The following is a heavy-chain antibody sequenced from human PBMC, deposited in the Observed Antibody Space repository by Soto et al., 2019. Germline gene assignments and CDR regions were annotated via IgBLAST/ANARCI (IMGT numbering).Heavy chain of an antibody. D-gene: IGHD3-10*01. CDR2: IRRKANSYTT. CDR3: AMLGGWSGGSTDMDV. V-gene: IGHV3-72*01. Sequence: EVQLVESGGGLVQPGGSLRLSCAASGLIFSDYHMDWVRQAPGKGLEWVGRIRRKANSYTTEYAASVKGRFTISRDDSKISLYLQMNRLKTDDTAVYYCAMLGGWSGGSTDMDVWGQGTTVTVSS. CDR1: GLIFSDYH. J-gene: IGHJ6*02.